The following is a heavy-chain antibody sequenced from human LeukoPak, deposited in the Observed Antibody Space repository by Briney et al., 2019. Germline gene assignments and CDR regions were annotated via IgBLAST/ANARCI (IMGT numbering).Heavy chain of an antibody. D-gene: IGHD2-8*01. CDR1: GFTFSSYW. V-gene: IGHV3-74*01. CDR2: INSDGSST. J-gene: IGHJ4*02. Sequence: GGSLRLSCAACGFTFSSYWMHWVRQAPGKGLVWVSRINSDGSSTSYADSVKGRFTISRDNAKNTLYLQMNSLRAEDTAVYYCARGHQVYCTNGVCYSGLLYNWGQGTLVTVSS. CDR3: ARGHQVYCTNGVCYSGLLYN.